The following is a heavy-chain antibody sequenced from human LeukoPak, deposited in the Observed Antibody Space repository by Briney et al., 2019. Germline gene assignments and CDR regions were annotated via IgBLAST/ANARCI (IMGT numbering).Heavy chain of an antibody. D-gene: IGHD2-21*02. CDR2: ISSSGSTI. V-gene: IGHV3-48*04. CDR3: ARVPPYCGGDCYSRYFDY. CDR1: GFTFSSYS. J-gene: IGHJ4*02. Sequence: GGSLRLSCAASGFTFSSYSMNWVRQAPGKGLEWVSYISSSGSTIYYADSVKGRFTISRDNAKNSLYLQMNSLRAEDTAVYYCARVPPYCGGDCYSRYFDYWGQGTLVTVSS.